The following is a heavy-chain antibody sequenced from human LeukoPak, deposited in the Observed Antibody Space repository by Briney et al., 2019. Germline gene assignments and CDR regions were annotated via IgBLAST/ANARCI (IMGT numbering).Heavy chain of an antibody. D-gene: IGHD6-19*01. CDR1: GLTFSSYE. J-gene: IGHJ6*02. V-gene: IGHV3-48*03. CDR2: ISRSGSTI. Sequence: GGSLRLSCAASGLTFSSYEMNWVRQAPGKGLEWVSYISRSGSTIYYADSVKGRFTISRDNAKNSLYLQMNSLRAEDTAVYYCARSGYSSGWSNYYYYGMDVWGQGTTVTVSS. CDR3: ARSGYSSGWSNYYYYGMDV.